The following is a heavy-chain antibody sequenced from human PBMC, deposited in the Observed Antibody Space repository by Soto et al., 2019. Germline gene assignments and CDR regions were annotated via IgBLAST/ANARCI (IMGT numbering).Heavy chain of an antibody. D-gene: IGHD6-13*01. V-gene: IGHV4-34*01. J-gene: IGHJ5*02. CDR2: INHSGST. CDR1: GGSFSGYY. Sequence: PSETLSLTCAVYGGSFSGYYWSWIRQPPGKGLEWIGEINHSGSTNYNPSLKSRVTISVDTSKNQFSLKLSSVTAADTALYYCARGPGAAGTFDPWGQGTLVTVSS. CDR3: ARGPGAAGTFDP.